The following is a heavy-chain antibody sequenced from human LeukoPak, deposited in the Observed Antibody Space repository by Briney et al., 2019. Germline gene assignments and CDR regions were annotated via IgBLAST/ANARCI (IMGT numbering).Heavy chain of an antibody. J-gene: IGHJ5*02. CDR1: GFTFTNYA. Sequence: PGGSLRLSCAASGFTFTNYAMSWVRQAPGKGLEWVSAISGSGTSTYYADSVKGRFTISRDNSKNTLYLQMNSLRAEDTAVYYCAKLPHYDFWSGYYKDWFDPWGQGTLVTVSS. CDR2: ISGSGTST. CDR3: AKLPHYDFWSGYYKDWFDP. D-gene: IGHD3-3*01. V-gene: IGHV3-23*01.